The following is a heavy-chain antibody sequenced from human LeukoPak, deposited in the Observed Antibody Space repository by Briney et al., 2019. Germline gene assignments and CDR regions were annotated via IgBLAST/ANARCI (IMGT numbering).Heavy chain of an antibody. J-gene: IGHJ4*02. CDR1: GYSISSGYY. V-gene: IGHV4-38-2*02. Sequence: KPSETLSLTCTVSGYSISSGYYWGWIRQPPGKGLEWIGSIYHSGSTYYNPSLKSRVTISVDTSKNHFSLKLSSVTAADTAVYYCARVRWELPRRPYYFDYWGQGTLVTVSS. CDR3: ARVRWELPRRPYYFDY. CDR2: IYHSGST. D-gene: IGHD1-26*01.